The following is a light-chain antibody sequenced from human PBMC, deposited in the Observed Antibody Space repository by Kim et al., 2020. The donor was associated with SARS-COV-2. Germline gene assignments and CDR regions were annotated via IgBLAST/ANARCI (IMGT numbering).Light chain of an antibody. J-gene: IGLJ3*02. Sequence: GQTFRNPHQEGNFKSYYASGYQQKPGQAPVLVIYSKNNRPSGIPDLFSGSSSGNTASLTITGAQAEDEADYCGISRDNSGIHRVFGGGTQLTVL. CDR1: NFKSYY. V-gene: IGLV3-19*01. CDR3: ISRDNSGIHRV. CDR2: SKN.